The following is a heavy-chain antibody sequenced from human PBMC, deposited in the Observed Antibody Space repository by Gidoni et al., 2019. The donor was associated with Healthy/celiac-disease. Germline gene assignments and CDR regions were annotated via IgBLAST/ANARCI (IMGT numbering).Heavy chain of an antibody. J-gene: IGHJ5*02. CDR2: INPNSGGT. V-gene: IGHV1-2*04. Sequence: QVQLVQSGAEVKKPGASVKVSCKASGYTFTGYYMHWVRQAPGQGREWMGWINPNSGGTNYAQKFQGWVTMTRDTSISTAYMELSRLRSDDTAVYYCARDSLGLVREDGWFDPWGQGTLVTVSS. CDR1: GYTFTGYY. D-gene: IGHD3-10*01. CDR3: ARDSLGLVREDGWFDP.